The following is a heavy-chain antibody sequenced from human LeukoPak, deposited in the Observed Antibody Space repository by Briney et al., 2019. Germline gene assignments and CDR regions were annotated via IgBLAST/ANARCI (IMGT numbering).Heavy chain of an antibody. D-gene: IGHD5-24*01. CDR1: GFTFKKYW. CDR3: ARETPRRGETRDGYR. Sequence: GESLRLSCAASGFTFKKYWMNWVRQVPGKGLECLANIKEEGSETYYADSVKGRFTISRDNPKNLLFLQINSLRVEDTAVYYCARETPRRGETRDGYRWGQGTLVTVSS. J-gene: IGHJ4*02. CDR2: IKEEGSET. V-gene: IGHV3-7*01.